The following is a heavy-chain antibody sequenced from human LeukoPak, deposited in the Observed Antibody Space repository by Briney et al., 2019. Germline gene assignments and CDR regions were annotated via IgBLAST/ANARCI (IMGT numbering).Heavy chain of an antibody. J-gene: IGHJ6*03. CDR2: IYSGGST. V-gene: IGHV3-66*01. D-gene: IGHD3-10*01. Sequence: GSLRLSCAASGFTVSSNYMSWVRQAPGKGLEWVSVIYSGGSTYYADSVKGRFTISRDNSKNTLYLQMNSLRAEGTAVYYCAREKYYYGSGSPGYMDVWGKGTTVTISS. CDR1: GFTVSSNY. CDR3: AREKYYYGSGSPGYMDV.